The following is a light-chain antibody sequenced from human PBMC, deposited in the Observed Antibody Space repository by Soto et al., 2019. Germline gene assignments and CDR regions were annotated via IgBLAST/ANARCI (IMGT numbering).Light chain of an antibody. Sequence: SYELTQPPSVSVAPGKTAIITCGGNDIETKSVNWYQQKAGQAPVLVMSFDSDRPSGIPERFSGSNSGNTASLTITRAEAGDEADYYCQVWDRPTDLVFGGGTKVTVL. V-gene: IGLV3-21*01. CDR3: QVWDRPTDLV. CDR1: DIETKS. CDR2: FDS. J-gene: IGLJ2*01.